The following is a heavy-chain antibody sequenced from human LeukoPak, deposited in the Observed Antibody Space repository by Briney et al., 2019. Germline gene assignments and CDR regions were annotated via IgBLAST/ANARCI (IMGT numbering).Heavy chain of an antibody. CDR2: ISSSGSTI. Sequence: GGSLRLSCAASGFTFSSYAMSWVRQAPGKGLEWVSSISSSGSTIYYADSVKGRFTISRDNAKNSLYLQMNSLRAEDTAVYYCARSPPITISPGPNDYWGQGTLVTVSS. CDR1: GFTFSSYA. V-gene: IGHV3-48*03. J-gene: IGHJ4*02. CDR3: ARSPPITISPGPNDY. D-gene: IGHD3-9*01.